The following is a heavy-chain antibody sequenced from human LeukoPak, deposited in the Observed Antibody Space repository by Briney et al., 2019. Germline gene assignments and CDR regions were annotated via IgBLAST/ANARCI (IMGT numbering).Heavy chain of an antibody. Sequence: TSETLSLTCTVSGGSISSSSYYWGWIRQPPGKGLEWIGSIYYSGSTYYNPSLKSRVTISVDTSKNQFSLKLSSVTAADTAVYYCARAPDYYDSSGYYYYYFDYWGQGTLVTVSS. CDR3: ARAPDYYDSSGYYYYYFDY. J-gene: IGHJ4*02. V-gene: IGHV4-39*07. D-gene: IGHD3-22*01. CDR1: GGSISSSSYY. CDR2: IYYSGST.